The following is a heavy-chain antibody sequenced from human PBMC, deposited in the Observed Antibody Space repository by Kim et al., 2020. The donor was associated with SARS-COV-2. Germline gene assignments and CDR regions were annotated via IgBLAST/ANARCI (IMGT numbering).Heavy chain of an antibody. CDR3: ARESGYSYGLNYYYYGMDV. J-gene: IGHJ6*02. CDR1: GGSISSYY. D-gene: IGHD5-18*01. Sequence: SETLSLTCTVSGGSISSYYWSWIRQPPGKGLEWIGYIYYSGSTNYNPSLKSRVTISVDTSKNQFSLKLSSVTAADTAVYYCARESGYSYGLNYYYYGMDVWGQGTTVTVSS. CDR2: IYYSGST. V-gene: IGHV4-59*01.